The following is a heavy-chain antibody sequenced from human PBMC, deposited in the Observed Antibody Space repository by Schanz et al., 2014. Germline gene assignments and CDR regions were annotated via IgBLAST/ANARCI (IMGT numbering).Heavy chain of an antibody. CDR2: SIPILGIA. D-gene: IGHD2-2*02. CDR1: GGTFSSYT. V-gene: IGHV1-69*02. CDR3: AGAYCSGTSCYTGCYYMDV. J-gene: IGHJ6*03. Sequence: QVQLVQSEAEAKKPGSSVKVSCKASGGTFSSYTISWVRQAPGQGLEWMGRSIPILGIANYAQNFQGRVTITADKSTSTAYMELTSLRSEDTAVYYCAGAYCSGTSCYTGCYYMDVWGKGTTVTVSS.